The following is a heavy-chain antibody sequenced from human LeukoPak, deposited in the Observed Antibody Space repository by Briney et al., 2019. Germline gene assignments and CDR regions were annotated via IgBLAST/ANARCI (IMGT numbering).Heavy chain of an antibody. CDR3: ARLHRSGSYDFDY. Sequence: SVKVSCKASGGTFSSYAISSVRQAPGQGLEWMGRIIPILGIANYAQKFQGRVTITADKSTSTAYMELSSLGSEDTAVYYCARLHRSGSYDFDYWGQGTLVTVSS. J-gene: IGHJ4*02. CDR2: IIPILGIA. D-gene: IGHD1-26*01. CDR1: GGTFSSYA. V-gene: IGHV1-69*04.